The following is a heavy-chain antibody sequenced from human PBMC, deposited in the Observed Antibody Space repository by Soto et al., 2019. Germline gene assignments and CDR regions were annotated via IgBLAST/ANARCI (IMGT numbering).Heavy chain of an antibody. CDR1: GYTFSSYV. J-gene: IGHJ5*02. V-gene: IGHV1-18*01. D-gene: IGHD1-26*01. CDR3: ATVIPSSWEPRQVGWFDP. Sequence: GASVKVSCKASGYTFSSYVITWVRQAPGQGLEWMGWISTYNGHTMFAQKLQGRVSMTTDTSTSTAYMELRSLRSDDTAVYYCATVIPSSWEPRQVGWFDPWGQGTLVTVSS. CDR2: ISTYNGHT.